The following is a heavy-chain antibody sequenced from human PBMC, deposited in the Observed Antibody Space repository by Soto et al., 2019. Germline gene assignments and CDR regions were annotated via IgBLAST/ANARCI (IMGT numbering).Heavy chain of an antibody. Sequence: PXESLKISCKGSGYSFTSYWISWVRQMPGKGLEWMGRIDPSDSYTNYSPSFQGHVTISADKSISTAYLQWSSLKASDTAMYYCARVPLYDFWSGYYTRDWFDHWGQGTLVTVSS. J-gene: IGHJ5*02. D-gene: IGHD3-3*01. V-gene: IGHV5-10-1*01. CDR3: ARVPLYDFWSGYYTRDWFDH. CDR1: GYSFTSYW. CDR2: IDPSDSYT.